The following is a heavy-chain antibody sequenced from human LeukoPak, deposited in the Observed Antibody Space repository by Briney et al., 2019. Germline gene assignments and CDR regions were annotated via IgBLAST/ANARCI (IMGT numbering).Heavy chain of an antibody. Sequence: PSETLSLTCTVSGGSITGHYWNWIRQPPGKGLEWIGYIYYSGTIKYNPSLKSRVTISVDTSKNQFSLKLSSVTAADTAVYYCARGEDYKSSRFDRWGQGTLVTVSS. D-gene: IGHD4-11*01. V-gene: IGHV4-59*11. CDR2: IYYSGTI. J-gene: IGHJ5*02. CDR1: GGSITGHY. CDR3: ARGEDYKSSRFDR.